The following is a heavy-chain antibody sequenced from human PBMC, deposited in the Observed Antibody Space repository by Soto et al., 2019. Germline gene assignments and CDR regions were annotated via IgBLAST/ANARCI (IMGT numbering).Heavy chain of an antibody. CDR3: ARDIASEGYNFGSGAMSV. CDR2: ISNSGNT. J-gene: IGHJ6*02. Sequence: PSETLSLPCTVSGGSGRSDGYYWSWIRQPPGKGLQWIGFISNSGNTKFNPSLKSRVTISLDTSKNQFSLRLTSVTAAATAVYFCARDIASEGYNFGSGAMSVCGQGTTVTVSS. V-gene: IGHV4-61*08. CDR1: GGSGRSDGYY. D-gene: IGHD5-12*01.